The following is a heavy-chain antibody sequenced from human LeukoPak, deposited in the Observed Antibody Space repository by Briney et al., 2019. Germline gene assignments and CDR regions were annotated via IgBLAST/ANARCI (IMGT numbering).Heavy chain of an antibody. CDR3: ARGLAAADY. CDR2: IYYSGST. CDR1: GGSISSYY. Sequence: SETLSLTCTVSGGSISSYYWSWIRQPPGKGLEWIGYIYYSGSTNYNPSLKSRVAISVETSKNQFSLKLNSVTAADTAVYYCARGLAAADYWGQGTLVTVSS. D-gene: IGHD6-13*01. J-gene: IGHJ4*02. V-gene: IGHV4-59*01.